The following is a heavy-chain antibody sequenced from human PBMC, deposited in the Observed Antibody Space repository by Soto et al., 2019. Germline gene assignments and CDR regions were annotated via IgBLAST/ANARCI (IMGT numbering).Heavy chain of an antibody. CDR2: IVVGSGNT. Sequence: ASVKVSCKASGFTFTSSAVQWVRQARGQRLEWIGWIVVGSGNTNYAQKFQERVTITRDMSTSTAYMELSRLGSDDTAVYYCARAYFYDSKSFDYWGQGTLVTVSS. V-gene: IGHV1-58*01. CDR1: GFTFTSSA. D-gene: IGHD3-22*01. J-gene: IGHJ4*02. CDR3: ARAYFYDSKSFDY.